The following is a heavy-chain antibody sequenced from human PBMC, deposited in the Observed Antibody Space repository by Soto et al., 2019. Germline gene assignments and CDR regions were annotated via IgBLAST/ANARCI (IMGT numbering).Heavy chain of an antibody. CDR2: ISYDGSNK. V-gene: IGHV3-30-3*01. CDR3: ASDFSSTPTLIFDH. Sequence: QVQLVESGGGVVQPGRSLRLSCAASGFTFSSYDMHWVREATGKGLEWVAVISYDGSNKYYADSVKGRFTISRDNSKNTLYLQMNSLRSEDTAVYYSASDFSSTPTLIFDHWGQASLLTVSS. D-gene: IGHD2-2*01. CDR1: GFTFSSYD. J-gene: IGHJ4*02.